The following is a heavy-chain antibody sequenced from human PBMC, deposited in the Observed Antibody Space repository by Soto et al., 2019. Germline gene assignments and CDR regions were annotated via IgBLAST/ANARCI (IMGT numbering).Heavy chain of an antibody. V-gene: IGHV3-30*18. CDR1: GFTFSSYG. Sequence: PGGSLRLSCAASGFTFSSYGMHWVRQAPGKGLEWVAVISYDGSNKYYADSVKGRFTISRDNSKNTLYLQMNSLRAEDTAVYYCAKDGLGYCSGGSCYGMDVWGQGTTVTVSS. J-gene: IGHJ6*02. CDR2: ISYDGSNK. CDR3: AKDGLGYCSGGSCYGMDV. D-gene: IGHD2-15*01.